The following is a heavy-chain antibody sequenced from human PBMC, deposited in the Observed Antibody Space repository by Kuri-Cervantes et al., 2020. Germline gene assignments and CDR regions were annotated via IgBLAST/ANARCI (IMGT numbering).Heavy chain of an antibody. V-gene: IGHV3-30-3*01. CDR2: ISYDGSNK. CDR3: ARSPVEMATITQFDY. CDR1: GFTFSSYA. Sequence: GGSLRLSCAASGFTFSSYAMHWVRQAPGKGLEWVAVISYDGSNKYYADSVKGRFTISRDNSKNTLYLQMNSLRAEGTAVYYCARSPVEMATITQFDYWGQGTLVTVSS. D-gene: IGHD5-24*01. J-gene: IGHJ4*02.